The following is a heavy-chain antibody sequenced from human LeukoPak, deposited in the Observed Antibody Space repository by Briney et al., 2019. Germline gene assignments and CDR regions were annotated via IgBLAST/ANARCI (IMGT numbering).Heavy chain of an antibody. Sequence: SGTLSLTCAVSGGSISSSNWWSWVRQPPGKGLEWIGEIYHSGSTNYNPSLKSRVTISVDTSKNQFSLKLSSVTAADTAVYYCARLRYGDYVGWFDPWGQGTLVTVSS. CDR3: ARLRYGDYVGWFDP. V-gene: IGHV4-4*02. J-gene: IGHJ5*02. CDR1: GGSISSSNW. D-gene: IGHD4-17*01. CDR2: IYHSGST.